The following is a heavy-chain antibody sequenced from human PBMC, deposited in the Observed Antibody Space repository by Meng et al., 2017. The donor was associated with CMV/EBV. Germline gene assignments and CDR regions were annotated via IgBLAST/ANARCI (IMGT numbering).Heavy chain of an antibody. J-gene: IGHJ3*02. CDR1: GFTFSSYW. Sequence: GESLKISCAASGFTFSSYWMSWVLQAPGKGLEWVSAISGSGGSTYYADSVKGRFTISRDNSKNTLYLQMNSLRAEDTAVYYCAKTGTGSIAADAFDIWGQGTMVTVSS. V-gene: IGHV3-23*01. D-gene: IGHD6-25*01. CDR3: AKTGTGSIAADAFDI. CDR2: ISGSGGST.